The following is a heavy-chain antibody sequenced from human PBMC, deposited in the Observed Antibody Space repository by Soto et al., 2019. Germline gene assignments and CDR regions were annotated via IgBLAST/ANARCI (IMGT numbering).Heavy chain of an antibody. D-gene: IGHD3-3*02. CDR2: MYYSGTT. V-gene: IGHV4-38-2*01. CDR1: GYPISSGYY. CDR3: ARADGYTFLYYFDY. J-gene: IGHJ4*02. Sequence: SLTCDVSGYPISSGYYWGWIRQPPGKGLEWIGSMYYSGTTLYSPSVRNRVTISLDKSKNRFSLQLSSVTAADTAIYYCARADGYTFLYYFDYWGQGALVTVSS.